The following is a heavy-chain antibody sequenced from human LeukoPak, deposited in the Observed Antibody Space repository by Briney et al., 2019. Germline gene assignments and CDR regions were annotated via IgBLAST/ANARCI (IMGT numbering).Heavy chain of an antibody. D-gene: IGHD3-16*01. V-gene: IGHV1-69*05. CDR3: ARGPLGAAFDS. Sequence: SVKVSCKASGGTFSSYAISWVRQAPGQGLEWMGGIIPIFGTANYAQNLQGRVTMTTDTSTSTAYMELRSLRSDDTAVYYCARGPLGAAFDSWGQGTLVTVSS. CDR1: GGTFSSYA. J-gene: IGHJ4*02. CDR2: IIPIFGTA.